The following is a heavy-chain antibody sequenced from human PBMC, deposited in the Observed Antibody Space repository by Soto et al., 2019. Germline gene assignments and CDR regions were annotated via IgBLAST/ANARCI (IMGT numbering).Heavy chain of an antibody. CDR2: ISAYNGNT. V-gene: IGHV1-18*01. CDR3: ARGTTVETGSY. Sequence: QVQLVQSGAEVKKPGASVKVSCKASGYTFTSYGISWVRQAPGQGLEWMGWISAYNGNTNYAQKPQGRVTKTTDTSTGRAQKDLRRLRSDDTVVYYCARGTTVETGSYWGQGTLVTVSS. D-gene: IGHD4-17*01. J-gene: IGHJ4*02. CDR1: GYTFTSYG.